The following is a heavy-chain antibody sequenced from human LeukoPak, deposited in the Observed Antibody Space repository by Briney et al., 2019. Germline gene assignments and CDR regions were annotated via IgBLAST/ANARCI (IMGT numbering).Heavy chain of an antibody. J-gene: IGHJ5*02. D-gene: IGHD3-16*01. V-gene: IGHV3-66*02. CDR3: ARDRAGEQNWVALDP. CDR1: GFTVSNDY. Sequence: QPGGSLRLSCAASGFTVSNDYMAWVRQDPGKGLEWVSLIYADGTTFYTDSVKGRFTMSRDNFKNTLYLQMNSLRPEDTALYYCARDRAGEQNWVALDPWGQGTLVTVSS. CDR2: IYADGTT.